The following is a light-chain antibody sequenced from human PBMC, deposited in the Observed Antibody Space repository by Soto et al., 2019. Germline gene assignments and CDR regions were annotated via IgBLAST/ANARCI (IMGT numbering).Light chain of an antibody. CDR1: SSNIGSNI. CDR3: AAWDDSLNGVV. CDR2: GNN. J-gene: IGLJ3*02. Sequence: QSVLTPPPSASGTPGQRVTISCSGSSSNIGSNIVNWYQQFPGTAPKLLIYGNNQRPSGVPDRFSGSKSGTSASLAISGLQSEDEADYYCAAWDDSLNGVVFGGGTKLTVL. V-gene: IGLV1-44*01.